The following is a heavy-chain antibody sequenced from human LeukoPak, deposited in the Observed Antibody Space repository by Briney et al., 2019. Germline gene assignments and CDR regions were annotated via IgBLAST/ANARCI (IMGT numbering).Heavy chain of an antibody. Sequence: ASVKVSCKASGYTFTGYHMHWVRQAPGQGLEWMGWINPNSGGTNYAQKFQGRVTMTRDTSISTAYMELSRLRSDDTAVYYCARGYYYDSSGYYYWGQGTLVTVSS. V-gene: IGHV1-2*02. CDR1: GYTFTGYH. CDR2: INPNSGGT. J-gene: IGHJ4*02. CDR3: ARGYYYDSSGYYY. D-gene: IGHD3-22*01.